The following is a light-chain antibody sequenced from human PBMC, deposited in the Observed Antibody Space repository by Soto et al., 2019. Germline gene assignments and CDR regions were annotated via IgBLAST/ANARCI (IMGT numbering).Light chain of an antibody. J-gene: IGKJ2*01. V-gene: IGKV1-5*03. CDR1: QSVSSW. Sequence: DIKMTQSPSTLSASVGDRVTITCRASQSVSSWLAWYQQKPGKAPKLLIYKASSLESGVPSRFSGSGSGTEFTLTISSLQPDDFAPYFCQQYDSHMYTFGQGTKVEI. CDR3: QQYDSHMYT. CDR2: KAS.